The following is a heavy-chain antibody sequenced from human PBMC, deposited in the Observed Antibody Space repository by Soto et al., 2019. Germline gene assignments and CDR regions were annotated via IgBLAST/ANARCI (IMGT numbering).Heavy chain of an antibody. J-gene: IGHJ4*02. CDR2: IKQDGSEK. V-gene: IGHV3-7*01. Sequence: GGSLRLSCAASGFTCISYWMSWVRQAPGKGLEWVANIKQDGSEKYYVDSVKGRFTISRDNAKNSLYLQMNSLRAEDTAVYYCARDQPPSKEFDYWGQGTLVTVSS. CDR1: GFTCISYW. CDR3: ARDQPPSKEFDY.